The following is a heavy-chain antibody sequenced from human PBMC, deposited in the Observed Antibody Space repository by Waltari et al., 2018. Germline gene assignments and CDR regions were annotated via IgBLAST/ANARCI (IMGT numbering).Heavy chain of an antibody. CDR2: VHHSGKS. CDR1: RDSMSSRDW. CDR3: ARDRGRGLYLDS. D-gene: IGHD2-15*01. J-gene: IGHJ4*02. V-gene: IGHV4-4*02. Sequence: QLQLPQSGPGLVKPSDSLSLTCTVSRDSMSSRDWWSWVRQSPGKGLEWIGQVHHSGKSNYNPSFESRVTVSLDRSNNQFSLKIPSATAADTAVYYCARDRGRGLYLDSWGQGTLVTVSP.